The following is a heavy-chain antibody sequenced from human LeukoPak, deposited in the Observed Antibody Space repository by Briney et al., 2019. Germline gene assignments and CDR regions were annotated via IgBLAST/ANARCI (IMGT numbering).Heavy chain of an antibody. J-gene: IGHJ4*02. D-gene: IGHD2-8*01. CDR2: LYPGGDRA. CDR3: ASEVPRTSRFDH. V-gene: IGHV1-46*01. CDR1: GLTLTPIC. Sequence: ASVKVSCKASGLTLTPICMHWVRQAPGQGLEWMAVLYPGGDRAIYAQRFQGRLTLTRDTSTNTVYMEVSSLASEDTAVYYCASEVPRTSRFDHWGQGTLVTVSS.